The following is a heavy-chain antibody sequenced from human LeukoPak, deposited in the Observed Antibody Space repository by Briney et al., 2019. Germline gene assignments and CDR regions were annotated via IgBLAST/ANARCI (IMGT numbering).Heavy chain of an antibody. CDR1: GGSISGSY. Sequence: PSETLSLTCTVSGGSISGSYWSWIRQPPGKGLEWIAYMYNSGSTNYNPSLKSRVTISVDTSKNQFSLKLSSVTAADTAVYYCARDYYDSSGYYHQYAFDIWGQGTMVTVSS. CDR2: MYNSGST. V-gene: IGHV4-59*01. J-gene: IGHJ3*02. D-gene: IGHD3-22*01. CDR3: ARDYYDSSGYYHQYAFDI.